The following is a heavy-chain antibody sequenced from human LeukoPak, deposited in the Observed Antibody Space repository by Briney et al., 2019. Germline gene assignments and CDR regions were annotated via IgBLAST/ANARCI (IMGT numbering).Heavy chain of an antibody. J-gene: IGHJ4*02. CDR3: ALAGTADCSGGSCYIDY. CDR1: GFTFSSYA. D-gene: IGHD2-15*01. Sequence: GGSLRLSCAASGFTFSSYAMSWVRQAPGKGLEWVSAISGSGGSTYYADSVKGRFTISRDNSENTLYLQMNSLRAEDTAVYYCALAGTADCSGGSCYIDYWGQGTLVTVSS. V-gene: IGHV3-23*01. CDR2: ISGSGGST.